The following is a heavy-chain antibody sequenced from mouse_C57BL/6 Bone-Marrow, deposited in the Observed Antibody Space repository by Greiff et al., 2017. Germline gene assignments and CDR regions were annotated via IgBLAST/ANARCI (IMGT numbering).Heavy chain of an antibody. CDR2: IDPSDSYT. CDR3: ATPPYYYGSRYFDV. V-gene: IGHV1-69*01. D-gene: IGHD1-1*01. Sequence: QVQLQQPGAELVMPGASVKLSCKASGYTFTSYWMHWVKQRPGQGLEWIGEIDPSDSYTNYNQKFKGKSTLTVDKSSRTAYMQLSSLTSEDSAVYYCATPPYYYGSRYFDVWGTGTTVTVSS. CDR1: GYTFTSYW. J-gene: IGHJ1*03.